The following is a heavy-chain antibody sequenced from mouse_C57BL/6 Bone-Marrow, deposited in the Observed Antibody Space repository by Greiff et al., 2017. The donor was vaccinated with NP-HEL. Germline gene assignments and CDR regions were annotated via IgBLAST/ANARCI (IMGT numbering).Heavy chain of an antibody. CDR1: GYTFTSYW. CDR2: IHPNSGST. V-gene: IGHV1-64*01. Sequence: QVQLQQPGAELVKPGASVKLSCKASGYTFTSYWMHWVKQRPGQGLEWIGMIHPNSGSTNYNEKFKSKATLTVDKSSSTAYMQLSSLTSEDSAVYYCAMFITTVVGGDYWGQGTTLTVSS. J-gene: IGHJ2*01. CDR3: AMFITTVVGGDY. D-gene: IGHD1-1*01.